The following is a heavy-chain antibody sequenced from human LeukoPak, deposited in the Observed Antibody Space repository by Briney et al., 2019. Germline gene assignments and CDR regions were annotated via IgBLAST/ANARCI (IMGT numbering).Heavy chain of an antibody. J-gene: IGHJ4*02. CDR2: ISGSGGST. V-gene: IGHV3-23*01. D-gene: IGHD2-15*01. CDR1: GFTFSSYA. Sequence: GGSLRLSCAASGFTFSSYAMSWVRQAPGKGLEWVSAISGSGGSTYYADSAKGRFTISRDNSKNTLYLQMNSLRAEDTAVYYCAKDRFQVVVAATRYFDYWGQGTLVTVSS. CDR3: AKDRFQVVVAATRYFDY.